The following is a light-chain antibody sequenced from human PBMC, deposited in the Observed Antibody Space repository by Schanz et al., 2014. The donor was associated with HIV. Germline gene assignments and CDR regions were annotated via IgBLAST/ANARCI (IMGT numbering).Light chain of an antibody. V-gene: IGKV1-5*03. CDR3: QQYNTKPYT. CDR1: QSISSW. Sequence: DIQMTQSPSTLSASVGDRVTITCRASQSISSWLAWYQQKPGKAPKLLIYKASSLQIGVPSRFSGSGSGTEFTLTISSLQPDDFATYYCQQYNTKPYTFGQGTKLEIK. J-gene: IGKJ2*01. CDR2: KAS.